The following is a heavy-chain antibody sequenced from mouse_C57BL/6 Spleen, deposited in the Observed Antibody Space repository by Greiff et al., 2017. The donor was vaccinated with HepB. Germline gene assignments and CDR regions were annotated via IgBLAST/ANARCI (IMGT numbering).Heavy chain of an antibody. CDR2: INPGSGGT. CDR3: ARDRGLYAMGY. CDR1: GYAFTNYL. J-gene: IGHJ4*01. V-gene: IGHV1-54*01. Sequence: QVQLQQSGAELVRPGTSVKVSCKASGYAFTNYLIEGVKQRPGQGLEWIGVINPGSGGTNYNEKFKGKATLTADKSSSTAYMQLSSLTSEDSAVYVYARDRGLYAMGYWGEGTSVTVSS.